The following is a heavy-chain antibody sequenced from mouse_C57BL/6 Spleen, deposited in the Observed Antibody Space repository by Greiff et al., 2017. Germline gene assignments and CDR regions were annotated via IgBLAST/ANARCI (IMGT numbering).Heavy chain of an antibody. CDR2: INPGSGGT. D-gene: IGHD2-12*01. J-gene: IGHJ3*01. CDR3: ARVKPYDVRAY. Sequence: QVQLQQSGAELVRPGTSVKVSCKASGYAFTNYLIEWVKQRPGQGLEWIGVINPGSGGTHYPEQFKGQATLTAAKSSSTAYMQLRSLTSEDSAVYFCARVKPYDVRAYWGQGTLVTVSA. V-gene: IGHV1-54*01. CDR1: GYAFTNYL.